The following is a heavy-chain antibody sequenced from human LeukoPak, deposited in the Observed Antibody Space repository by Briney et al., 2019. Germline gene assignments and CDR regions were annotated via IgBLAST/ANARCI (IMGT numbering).Heavy chain of an antibody. Sequence: SETLSLTCTVSGGSISSYYWSWIRQPPGKGLEWIGYIYYSGSTNYNPSLKSRVTISVDTSKHQFSLKLTSVTAADTAVYYCARNGDKGSYWTYWGQGTLVTVSS. V-gene: IGHV4-59*12. J-gene: IGHJ4*02. CDR3: ARNGDKGSYWTY. CDR2: IYYSGST. CDR1: GGSISSYY. D-gene: IGHD3/OR15-3a*01.